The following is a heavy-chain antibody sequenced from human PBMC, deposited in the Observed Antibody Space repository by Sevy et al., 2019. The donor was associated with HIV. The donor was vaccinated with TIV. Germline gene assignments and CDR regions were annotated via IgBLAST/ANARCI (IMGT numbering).Heavy chain of an antibody. D-gene: IGHD2-2*01. CDR1: EFSFSDYY. J-gene: IGHJ4*01. CDR3: ARVRVPAADYYFDY. CDR2: IRSGGRII. Sequence: GGSLRLSCATSEFSFSDYYMSWIRQAPGKGLEWISYIRSGGRIIYYADSVKGQFTISRDNTNNSLYLRMNSLRAEDTAVYYCARVRVPAADYYFDYWGQGTLVTVSS. V-gene: IGHV3-11*01.